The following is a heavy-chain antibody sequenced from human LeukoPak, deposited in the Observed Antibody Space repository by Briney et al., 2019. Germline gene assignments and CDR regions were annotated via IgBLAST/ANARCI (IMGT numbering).Heavy chain of an antibody. D-gene: IGHD6-19*01. CDR3: AKDISGWAYGMDV. CDR2: ISWNSGSI. CDR1: GFTFDDYA. J-gene: IGHJ6*02. Sequence: GGSLRFSCAASGFTFDDYAMHWVRQAPGKGLEWVSGISWNSGSIGYADSVKGRFTISRDNAKNSLYLQMNSLRAEDTALYYCAKDISGWAYGMDVWGQGTTVTVSS. V-gene: IGHV3-9*01.